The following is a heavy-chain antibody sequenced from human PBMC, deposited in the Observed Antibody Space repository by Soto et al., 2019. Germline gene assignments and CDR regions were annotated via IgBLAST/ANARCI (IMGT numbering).Heavy chain of an antibody. V-gene: IGHV3-49*03. Sequence: PGGSLRLSCTASGFTFCDYAMSWFRQAPGKGLEWVGFIRSKAYGGTTEYAASVKGRFTISRDDSKSIAYLQMNSLKTEDTAVYYCTRQLPYYYYYMDVWGKGTTVTVSS. CDR3: TRQLPYYYYYMDV. CDR1: GFTFCDYA. CDR2: IRSKAYGGTT. D-gene: IGHD2-2*01. J-gene: IGHJ6*03.